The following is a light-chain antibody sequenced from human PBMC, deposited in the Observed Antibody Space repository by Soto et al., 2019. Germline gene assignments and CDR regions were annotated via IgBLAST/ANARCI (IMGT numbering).Light chain of an antibody. CDR3: QQYNSYPWK. CDR2: KAS. Sequence: DIQMTQSPSTLSASVGDRVTITCRASQSISSRLAWYQQKPGKAPKLLIYKASSLESGVPSRFSGSGSGTEFNLTISSLQPDDFATYYCQQYNSYPWKFGQGTKVEIK. J-gene: IGKJ1*01. CDR1: QSISSR. V-gene: IGKV1-5*03.